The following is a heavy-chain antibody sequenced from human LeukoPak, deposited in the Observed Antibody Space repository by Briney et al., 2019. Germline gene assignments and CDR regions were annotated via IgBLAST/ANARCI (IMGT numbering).Heavy chain of an antibody. CDR3: ARDRATSDV. Sequence: GGSLRLSCAASGFTFSSYAMSWVRQAPGKGLEWVANIKQDGSEKFYVGSVKGRLTISRDNAKNSLYLQMNSLRAEDTAVYYCARDRATSDVWGQGTTVTVSS. V-gene: IGHV3-7*01. CDR2: IKQDGSEK. CDR1: GFTFSSYA. D-gene: IGHD1-1*01. J-gene: IGHJ6*02.